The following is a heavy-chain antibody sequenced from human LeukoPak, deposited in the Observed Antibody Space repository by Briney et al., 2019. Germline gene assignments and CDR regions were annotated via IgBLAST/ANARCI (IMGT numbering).Heavy chain of an antibody. Sequence: ASLKVSCKASGGTFSSYAISWVRQAPGQGLEWMGRIIPILGIANYAQKFQGRVTITADKSTSTAYMELSSLRSEDTAVYYCARRKYYYDSSGYPAEYFQHWGQGTLVTVSS. V-gene: IGHV1-69*04. D-gene: IGHD3-22*01. CDR1: GGTFSSYA. CDR3: ARRKYYYDSSGYPAEYFQH. J-gene: IGHJ1*01. CDR2: IIPILGIA.